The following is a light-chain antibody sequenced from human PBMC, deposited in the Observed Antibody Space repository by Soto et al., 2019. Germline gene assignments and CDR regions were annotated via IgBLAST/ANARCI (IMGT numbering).Light chain of an antibody. CDR2: GAS. V-gene: IGKV3-20*01. J-gene: IGKJ1*01. CDR3: QQYGSSPLT. Sequence: EIELTQSPGTLSLSPGERATLSCRASQSVSSTYLAWYQQKPGQAPRLLIYGASSRATGIPDRFSGSGSGTDFTLTISRLEPEEFAVYYCQQYGSSPLTFGQGTKVEIK. CDR1: QSVSSTY.